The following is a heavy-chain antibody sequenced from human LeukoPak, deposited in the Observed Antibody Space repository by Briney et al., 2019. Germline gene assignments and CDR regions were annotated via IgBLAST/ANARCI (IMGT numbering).Heavy chain of an antibody. CDR2: IYYSGST. D-gene: IGHD2-15*01. Sequence: PSETLSLTCTVSGGSISSGGYYWSWIRQHPGKGLEWIGYIYYSGSTNYNPSLKSRVTISVDTSKNQFSLKLSSVTAADPAVYYCARAGNFLCSGGSCYSGYYDPSIFDYWGQGTLVTVSS. V-gene: IGHV4-61*08. J-gene: IGHJ4*02. CDR1: GGSISSGGYY. CDR3: ARAGNFLCSGGSCYSGYYDPSIFDY.